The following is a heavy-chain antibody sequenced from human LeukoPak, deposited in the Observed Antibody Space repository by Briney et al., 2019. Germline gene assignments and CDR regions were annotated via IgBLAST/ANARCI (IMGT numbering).Heavy chain of an antibody. CDR3: ARLVYSSGWPPDY. CDR2: IIPIFGTA. D-gene: IGHD6-19*01. J-gene: IGHJ4*02. CDR1: GGTFSSYA. Sequence: ASVKVSCKASGGTFSSYAISWVRQAPGQGLEWMGGIIPIFGTANYAQKFQGRVTITADESTSTAYMELSSLRSEDTAVYYCARLVYSSGWPPDYWGQGTLVTVSS. V-gene: IGHV1-69*13.